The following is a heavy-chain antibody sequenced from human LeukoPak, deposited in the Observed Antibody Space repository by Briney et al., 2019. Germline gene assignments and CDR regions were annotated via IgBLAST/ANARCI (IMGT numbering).Heavy chain of an antibody. Sequence: ASVQVSCKASGYTFTSYGIGWVRQAPGQGLEWMGWISAYNSNTNDTQKLQGRVTMTPDTSTSTAYKELRSLRTDDTAVYYCARESLPTTVVTPAFSDYWGQGTLVTVSS. CDR2: ISAYNSNT. CDR3: ARESLPTTVVTPAFSDY. V-gene: IGHV1-18*01. D-gene: IGHD4-23*01. J-gene: IGHJ4*02. CDR1: GYTFTSYG.